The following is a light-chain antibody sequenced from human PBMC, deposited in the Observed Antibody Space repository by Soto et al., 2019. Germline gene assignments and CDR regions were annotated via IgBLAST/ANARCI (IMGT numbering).Light chain of an antibody. CDR1: QGICSY. Sequence: IQLTQSPSSLSASVRDRVTLTCRASQGICSYLAWFQQKPGKAPKLLIYTASTLQSGVPSRFSGSRSGTDFTLTISSLQPADFAVYYCQQYGSSRTWTFGQGTKVDIK. J-gene: IGKJ1*01. CDR3: QQYGSSRTWT. V-gene: IGKV1-9*01. CDR2: TAS.